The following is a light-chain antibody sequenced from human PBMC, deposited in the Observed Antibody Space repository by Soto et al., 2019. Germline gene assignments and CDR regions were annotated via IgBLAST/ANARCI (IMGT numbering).Light chain of an antibody. CDR3: QTWGTGIRV. J-gene: IGLJ2*01. CDR1: SGHSSYA. Sequence: QLVLTQSPSASASLGASVKLTRTLGSGHSSYAIAWHQQQPEKGPRYLMKLNSDGSHSKGDGIPDRFSGSSSGAERYLTISSLQSEDEADYYCQTWGTGIRVFGGGTKLTVL. V-gene: IGLV4-69*01. CDR2: LNSDGSH.